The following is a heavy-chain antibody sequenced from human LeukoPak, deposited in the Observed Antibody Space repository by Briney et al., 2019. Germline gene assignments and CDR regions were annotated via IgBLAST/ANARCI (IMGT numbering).Heavy chain of an antibody. Sequence: ASVKVSCKASGYTFTGYYMHWVRQAPGQGLEWMGWINPNSGGTNYAQKFQGRVTMTRDTSIRTAYMELSRLRSDDTAVYYCARVQERTTVNDPFDVWGQGTMVTVSS. CDR1: GYTFTGYY. V-gene: IGHV1-2*02. CDR2: INPNSGGT. D-gene: IGHD4-17*01. J-gene: IGHJ3*01. CDR3: ARVQERTTVNDPFDV.